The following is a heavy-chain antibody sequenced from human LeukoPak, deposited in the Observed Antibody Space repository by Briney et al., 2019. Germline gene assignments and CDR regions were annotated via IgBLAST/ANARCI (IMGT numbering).Heavy chain of an antibody. CDR1: GYTFTGYY. V-gene: IGHV1-2*02. Sequence: ASVKVSCKASGYTFTGYYMHWVRQAPGQGLEWMGWINPNSGGTNYAQKFQGRVTMTRDTSISTAYMELSRLGSDDTAVYYCARDHGSDGRSGWYFDYWGQGTLVTVSS. D-gene: IGHD6-25*01. CDR2: INPNSGGT. CDR3: ARDHGSDGRSGWYFDY. J-gene: IGHJ4*02.